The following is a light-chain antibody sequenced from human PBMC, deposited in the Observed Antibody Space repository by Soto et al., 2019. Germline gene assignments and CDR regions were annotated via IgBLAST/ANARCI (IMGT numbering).Light chain of an antibody. J-gene: IGLJ3*02. CDR3: QTGGTGINWV. V-gene: IGLV4-69*01. CDR1: SGHSSYA. Sequence: QLVLTQSPSASASLGASVKLTCTLSSGHSSYAIAWHQQQPEKGPRYLMKLNSDGSHSKGDGIPDRFSGSSSGAERYLTISSLQSEDEADYYWQTGGTGINWVFGGGTKLTVL. CDR2: LNSDGSH.